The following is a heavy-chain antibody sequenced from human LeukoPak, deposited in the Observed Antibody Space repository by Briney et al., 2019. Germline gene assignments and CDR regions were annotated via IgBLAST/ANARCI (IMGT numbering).Heavy chain of an antibody. V-gene: IGHV3-21*04. CDR3: ARDKPNSYSGSSEPSADY. D-gene: IGHD1-26*01. CDR2: ISSSSSYI. J-gene: IGHJ4*02. Sequence: GGSLRLSCAASGFTFSSYSMNWVRQAPGKGLEWVSSISSSSSYIYYADSVKGRFTISRDNAKNSLYLQMNSLRAEDTAVYYCARDKPNSYSGSSEPSADYWGQGTLVTVSS. CDR1: GFTFSSYS.